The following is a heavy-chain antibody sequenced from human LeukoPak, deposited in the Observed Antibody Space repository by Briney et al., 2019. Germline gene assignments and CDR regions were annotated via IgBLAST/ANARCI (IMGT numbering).Heavy chain of an antibody. D-gene: IGHD2-2*01. Sequence: PGGSLRLSCAASGFTSTDYWMHWVRQVAGKGLVRVSRINGDLTNTTYADSVKGRFTISRDNAKNTLYLQMNSLRAEDTAVYYCARAMPHDNWFNPWGQGSLVTVSS. J-gene: IGHJ5*02. CDR3: ARAMPHDNWFNP. V-gene: IGHV3-74*03. CDR1: GFTSTDYW. CDR2: INGDLTNT.